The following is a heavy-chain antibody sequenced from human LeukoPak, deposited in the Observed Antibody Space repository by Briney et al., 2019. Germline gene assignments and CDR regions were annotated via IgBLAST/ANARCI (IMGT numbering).Heavy chain of an antibody. CDR1: GYTFTSYG. V-gene: IGHV1-18*01. D-gene: IGHD3-3*01. Sequence: ASVKVSCKASGYTFTSYGISWVGQAPGQGGEGMGWISAYNGKTNYAQKLQGRVTMTTDTSTSTAYMELRSLRSDDTAVYYCARDSASVLRFLEWLSYYYYGIDVWGQGTTVTVSS. J-gene: IGHJ6*02. CDR2: ISAYNGKT. CDR3: ARDSASVLRFLEWLSYYYYGIDV.